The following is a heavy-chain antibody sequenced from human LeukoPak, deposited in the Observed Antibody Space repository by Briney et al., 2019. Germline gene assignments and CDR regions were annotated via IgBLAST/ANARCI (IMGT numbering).Heavy chain of an antibody. D-gene: IGHD4-17*01. CDR1: GYSFTSYW. CDR3: ARQSYGDWAFVDS. J-gene: IGHJ4*02. Sequence: GESLKISCKGSGYSFTSYWIGWVRQMPGKGLEWMGIIYPGDSDDRYSPSFQGQVTISVDKSISTTYLQWSSLKASDTAIYYCARQSYGDWAFVDSWGQGTLVTVSS. V-gene: IGHV5-51*01. CDR2: IYPGDSDD.